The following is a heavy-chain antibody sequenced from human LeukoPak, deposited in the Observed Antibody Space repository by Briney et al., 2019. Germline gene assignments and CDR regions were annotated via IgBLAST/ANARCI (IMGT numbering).Heavy chain of an antibody. CDR1: GYSINSDYY. V-gene: IGHV4-38-2*01. D-gene: IGHD5-24*01. Sequence: SETLSLTCAVSGYSINSDYYWGWIRQPPGKGLEWIGTIYHRGNTYYNPSLNSRVSISVDTSKNQFSLRLSSVTAADTAMYYCARGRDGYNFLNRGEYYYFDYWGQGTLVTVSS. J-gene: IGHJ4*02. CDR3: ARGRDGYNFLNRGEYYYFDY. CDR2: IYHRGNT.